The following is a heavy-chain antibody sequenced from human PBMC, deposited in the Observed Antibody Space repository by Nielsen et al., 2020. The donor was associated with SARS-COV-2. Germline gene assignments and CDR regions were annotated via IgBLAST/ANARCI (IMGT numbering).Heavy chain of an antibody. J-gene: IGHJ3*02. Sequence: WIRQPPGKGLVWVSRINSDGSNTTYADSVKGRFTISRDNAENSLSLQMNSLRAEDTAVYYCARESVTGTDAFDIWGQGTVVTVSS. CDR3: ARESVTGTDAFDI. D-gene: IGHD6-19*01. CDR2: INSDGSNT. V-gene: IGHV3-74*01.